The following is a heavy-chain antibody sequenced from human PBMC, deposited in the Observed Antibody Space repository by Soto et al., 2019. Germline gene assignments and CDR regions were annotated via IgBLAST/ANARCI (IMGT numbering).Heavy chain of an antibody. V-gene: IGHV4-34*01. CDR3: ARGGWTTGVFDI. CDR2: INHSGST. Sequence: PSETLSLTCAVYGGSFSGYYWSWIRQPPGKGLEWIGEINHSGSTNYNPSLKSRVTISVDTSKNQFSLKLSSVTAADTAVYYCARGGWTTGVFDIWGQGTMVTVSS. J-gene: IGHJ3*02. CDR1: GGSFSGYY. D-gene: IGHD6-19*01.